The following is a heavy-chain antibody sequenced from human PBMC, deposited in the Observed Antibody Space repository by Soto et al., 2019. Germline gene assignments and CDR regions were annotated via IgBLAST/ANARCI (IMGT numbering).Heavy chain of an antibody. V-gene: IGHV1-69*13. CDR3: ARPTGDYYDSSGPDAFDI. D-gene: IGHD3-22*01. CDR2: IIPIFGTA. J-gene: IGHJ3*02. CDR1: GGTFSSYA. Sequence: SVKVSCKASGGTFSSYAISWVRQAPGQGLEWMGGIIPIFGTANYAQKFQGRVTITADESTSTAYMELSSLRSEDTAVYYCARPTGDYYDSSGPDAFDIWGQGTMVTVSS.